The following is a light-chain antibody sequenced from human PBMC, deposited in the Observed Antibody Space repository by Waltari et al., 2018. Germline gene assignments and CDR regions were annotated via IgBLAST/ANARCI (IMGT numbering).Light chain of an antibody. V-gene: IGKV1-33*01. CDR3: QQYDNLPLT. CDR2: DAS. J-gene: IGKJ4*01. CDR1: QAISNY. Sequence: DIQMTPSPSSLSASVGDRVTITCQASQAISNYLNWYQQKPGKAPELLIYDASNLETGVPSRFSGSGSGTDFTFTISSLQPEDIATYYCQQYDNLPLTFGGGTKVEIK.